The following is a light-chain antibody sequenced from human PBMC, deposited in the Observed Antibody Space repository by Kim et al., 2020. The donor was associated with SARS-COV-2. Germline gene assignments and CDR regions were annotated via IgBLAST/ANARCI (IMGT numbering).Light chain of an antibody. V-gene: IGLV1-44*01. J-gene: IGLJ3*02. Sequence: QSVLTQPPSVYGTPGQRVVISCSGSSSNIEKNTVNWYQQLPGTAPKLLFYNNNERPSGVPDRFSASKSGTSATLAISGLQSEDEADYYCAAWDDNLGGRVFGGGTQLTVL. CDR2: NNN. CDR1: SSNIEKNT. CDR3: AAWDDNLGGRV.